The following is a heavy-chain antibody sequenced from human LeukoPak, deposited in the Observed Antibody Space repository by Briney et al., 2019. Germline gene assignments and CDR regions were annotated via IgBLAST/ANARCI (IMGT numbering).Heavy chain of an antibody. J-gene: IGHJ5*02. D-gene: IGHD3-10*01. CDR2: INSDESST. Sequence: GGSLRLSCAASGFTFSNYWMHWVRRAPGKGLVWVSRINSDESSTSYADSVKGRFTISRDNAKNTLYLQMNSLRAEDTAVYYCARGGFGELFLSWFDPWGQGTLVTVSS. CDR1: GFTFSNYW. V-gene: IGHV3-74*01. CDR3: ARGGFGELFLSWFDP.